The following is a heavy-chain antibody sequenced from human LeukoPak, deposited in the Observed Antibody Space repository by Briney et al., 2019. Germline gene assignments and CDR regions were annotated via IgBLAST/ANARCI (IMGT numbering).Heavy chain of an antibody. CDR3: ARIGPGIAAAGNLPFDY. CDR2: IYTSGST. CDR1: GGSISSGTYY. D-gene: IGHD6-13*01. V-gene: IGHV4-61*02. Sequence: PSQTLSLTCTVSGGSISSGTYYWSWIRQPAGKGLEWIGRIYTSGSTNYNPSLKSRVTISVDTSKNQFSLRLSSVTAADTAVYYCARIGPGIAAAGNLPFDYWGQGTLVTVSS. J-gene: IGHJ4*02.